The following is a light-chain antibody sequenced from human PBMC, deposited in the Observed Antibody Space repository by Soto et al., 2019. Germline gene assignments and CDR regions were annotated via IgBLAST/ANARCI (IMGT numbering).Light chain of an antibody. CDR3: QQYGSSSYT. Sequence: EIVLTQSPGTLSLSPGERTTLSCRASQSISSTYLAWYQQKPGQAPRLLIYAASSRATGIPDRFSGSGSGTDFTLTISRLEPEDFAVYYCQQYGSSSYTDGHGTQLEIK. J-gene: IGKJ2*01. CDR2: AAS. CDR1: QSISSTY. V-gene: IGKV3-20*01.